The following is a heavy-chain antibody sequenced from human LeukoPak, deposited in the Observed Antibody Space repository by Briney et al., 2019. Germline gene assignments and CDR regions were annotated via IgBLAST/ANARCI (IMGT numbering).Heavy chain of an antibody. V-gene: IGHV3-74*01. CDR3: ARGNFYSGSGSSPLDY. D-gene: IGHD3-10*01. CDR1: RFTFSDYY. CDR2: IKSDGYST. Sequence: PGGSLRLSCAASRFTFSDYYMTWVRQAPGKGLVWVSRIKSDGYSTTYADSVKGRFTISRDNAKNTLFLQMNSLGAEDSAVYYCARGNFYSGSGSSPLDYWGQGTLVTVSS. J-gene: IGHJ4*02.